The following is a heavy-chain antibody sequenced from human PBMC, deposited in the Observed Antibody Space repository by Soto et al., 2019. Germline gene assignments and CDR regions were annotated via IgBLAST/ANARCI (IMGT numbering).Heavy chain of an antibody. V-gene: IGHV3-30-3*01. Sequence: GGSLRLSCAASGFTFSSYAMHWVRQAPGKGLEWVAAISYDGSNKYYADSVKGRFTISRDNSKNTLYLQMNSLRAEDTAVYYCSRAARALPQWAEGFLELPGDWGQGTLVTVAS. D-gene: IGHD3-3*01. J-gene: IGHJ4*02. CDR3: SRAARALPQWAEGFLELPGD. CDR2: ISYDGSNK. CDR1: GFTFSSYA.